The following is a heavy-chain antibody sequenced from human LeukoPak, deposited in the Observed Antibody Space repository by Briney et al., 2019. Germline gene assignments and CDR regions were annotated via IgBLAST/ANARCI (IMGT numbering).Heavy chain of an antibody. D-gene: IGHD4-23*01. CDR2: IDRDGSRI. V-gene: IGHV3-74*01. J-gene: IGHJ4*02. Sequence: GGSLRLSCAVSGFTFSSYWMHWVRQAPGKGLVWVSRIDRDGSRINYADSVKGRFTISRDNGKNTLFLQMNSLRAEDAAVYYCARGNDYGGPHYWGQGTLVTVSS. CDR3: ARGNDYGGPHY. CDR1: GFTFSSYW.